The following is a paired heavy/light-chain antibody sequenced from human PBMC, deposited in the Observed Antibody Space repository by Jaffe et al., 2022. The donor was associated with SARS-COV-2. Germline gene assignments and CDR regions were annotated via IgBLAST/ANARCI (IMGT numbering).Heavy chain of an antibody. CDR3: ARAAQGYHDYYFDY. D-gene: IGHD5-18*01. J-gene: IGHJ4*02. CDR2: ITTTSIYI. Sequence: EVQLVESGGGLVKPGGSLRLSCAASGFTFSAYSMNWVRQTPGKGLEWVSSITTTSIYIYYADSVQGRFTISRDNAKNSLYLQMNSLRAEDTAVYYCARAAQGYHDYYFDYWGQGTLVTVSS. V-gene: IGHV3-21*01. CDR1: GFTFSAYS.
Light chain of an antibody. J-gene: IGKJ3*01. V-gene: IGKV1-27*01. CDR1: QGISNY. CDR2: AAS. Sequence: DIQMTQSPSSLSASVGDRVTITCRASQGISNYLAWYQQKPGKVPKLLIYAASTLQSGVPSRFSGSGSGTDFTLTISGLQPEDVATYYCQMYNSAPQTFGPGTKVDIK. CDR3: QMYNSAPQT.